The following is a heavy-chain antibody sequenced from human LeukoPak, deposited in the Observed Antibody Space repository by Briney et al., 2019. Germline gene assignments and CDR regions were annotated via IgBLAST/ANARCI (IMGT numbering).Heavy chain of an antibody. CDR1: GYTFTGYY. D-gene: IGHD3-10*01. CDR2: INPNSGDT. V-gene: IGHV1-2*02. J-gene: IGHJ5*02. Sequence: ASVKVSCKASGYTFTGYYMHWVRQAPGQGLEWMGWINPNSGDTNYAQKFQGRGTMTRDTSTSTAYMELRSLRSDDTAVYYCARDLVEYYGSGSYYTVNWFDPWGQGTLVTVSS. CDR3: ARDLVEYYGSGSYYTVNWFDP.